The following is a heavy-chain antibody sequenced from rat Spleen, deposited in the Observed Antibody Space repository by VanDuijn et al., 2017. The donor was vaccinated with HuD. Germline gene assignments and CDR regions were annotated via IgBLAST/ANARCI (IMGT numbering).Heavy chain of an antibody. Sequence: QVQLKESGPGLVQPSQTLSLTCTVSGFSLTSYHVSWVRQSPGKGLEWMGVMWRGGSTDYNSALKSRLSITRDISESQVFLKMNSLQTEDTATYYCARANRDSYAHFDHWGQGVMVTVSS. D-gene: IGHD1-12*01. CDR3: ARANRDSYAHFDH. CDR2: MWRGGST. J-gene: IGHJ2*01. V-gene: IGHV2-43*01. CDR1: GFSLTSYH.